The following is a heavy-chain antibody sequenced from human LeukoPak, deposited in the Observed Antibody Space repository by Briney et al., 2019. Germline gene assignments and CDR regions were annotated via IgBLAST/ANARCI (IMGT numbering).Heavy chain of an antibody. J-gene: IGHJ4*02. CDR2: IHHEGST. Sequence: GSLRLSCAASGFTFSNAWMSWVRQPPGKGLEWIGEIHHEGSTKYSPSLKSRVTISVDKSKNQFSLKLNSMTAADTAVYYCTAQGGWYIDYWGQGTLVTVSS. D-gene: IGHD6-19*01. V-gene: IGHV4-4*02. CDR1: GFTFSNAW. CDR3: TAQGGWYIDY.